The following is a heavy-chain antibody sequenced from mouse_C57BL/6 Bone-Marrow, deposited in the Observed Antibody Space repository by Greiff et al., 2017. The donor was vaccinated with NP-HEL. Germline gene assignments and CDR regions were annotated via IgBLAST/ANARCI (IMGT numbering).Heavy chain of an antibody. V-gene: IGHV3-6*01. CDR1: GYSITSGYY. Sequence: EVQLVESGPGLVKPSQSLSLTCSVTGYSITSGYYWNWIRQFPGNKLEWMGYISYDGSNNYNPSLKNRISITRDPSKNQFFLKLNSVTTEDTATYYCAIDYYYGSSYDWYFDVWGTGTTVTVSS. J-gene: IGHJ1*03. D-gene: IGHD1-1*01. CDR3: AIDYYYGSSYDWYFDV. CDR2: ISYDGSN.